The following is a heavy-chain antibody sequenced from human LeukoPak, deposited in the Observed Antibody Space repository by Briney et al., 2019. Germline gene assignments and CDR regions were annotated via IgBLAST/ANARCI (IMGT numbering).Heavy chain of an antibody. Sequence: PGGSLRLSCAASGFTFSSSWMNWVRKVQGKGLVWISRINSDGSTTNYADSVKGRFTISRDNAKNTLYLQMNSLRAEDTAVYYCAGAAYYMDVWGQGTTVTVSS. CDR3: AGAAYYMDV. J-gene: IGHJ6*03. CDR2: INSDGSTT. V-gene: IGHV3-74*01. CDR1: GFTFSSSW.